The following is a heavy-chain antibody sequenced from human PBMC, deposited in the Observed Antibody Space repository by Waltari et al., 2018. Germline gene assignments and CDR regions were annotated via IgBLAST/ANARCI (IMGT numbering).Heavy chain of an antibody. D-gene: IGHD1-26*01. V-gene: IGHV3-53*02. CDR1: GFTVSSNY. Sequence: EVQLVETGGGLIQPGGSLRLSCAASGFTVSSNYMSWVRQAPGKGLEWVSVIYSGGSTYYADSVKGRFTISRDNSKNTLYLQMNSLRDEDSAVYYCARKGATPLAFDIWGQGTMVTVSS. CDR2: IYSGGST. CDR3: ARKGATPLAFDI. J-gene: IGHJ3*02.